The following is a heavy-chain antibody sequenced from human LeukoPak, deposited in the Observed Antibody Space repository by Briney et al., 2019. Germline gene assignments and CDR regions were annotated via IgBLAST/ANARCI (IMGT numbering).Heavy chain of an antibody. CDR1: GGTFSSYA. J-gene: IGHJ4*02. D-gene: IGHD5-24*01. CDR2: IIPIFGTA. CDR3: ARDSPSRDGYNYVDY. Sequence: SVKVSCKASGGTFSSYAISWVRQAPGQGLEWMGRIIPIFGTANYAQKFQGRVTIATDESTSTAYMELSSLRSEDTAVYYCARDSPSRDGYNYVDYWGQGTLVTVSS. V-gene: IGHV1-69*05.